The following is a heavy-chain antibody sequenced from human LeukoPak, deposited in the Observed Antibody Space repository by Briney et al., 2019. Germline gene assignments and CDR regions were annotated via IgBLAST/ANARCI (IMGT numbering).Heavy chain of an antibody. CDR3: ARAGPSSGWYNFDY. J-gene: IGHJ4*02. V-gene: IGHV4-59*01. Sequence: SETLSLTCAVSSGSISGYYWSWIRQPPGKGLEWIGCVYSSGSTNYNPSLKGRATISIDTSKNQFSLRLNSVTAADTAVYYCARAGPSSGWYNFDYWGQGTLVTVSS. D-gene: IGHD6-19*01. CDR1: SGSISGYY. CDR2: VYSSGST.